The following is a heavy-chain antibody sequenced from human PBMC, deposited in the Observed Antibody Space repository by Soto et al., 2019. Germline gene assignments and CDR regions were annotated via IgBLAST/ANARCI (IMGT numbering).Heavy chain of an antibody. Sequence: SETLSLTCTVSGGSISSYYWSWIRQPPGKGLEWIGYIYYSGSTNYNPSLKSRVTISVDTSKNQFSLKLSSVTAADTAVYYCARGANRIAVADEYFQHWGQGTLVTVSS. CDR1: GGSISSYY. V-gene: IGHV4-59*01. CDR3: ARGANRIAVADEYFQH. J-gene: IGHJ1*01. CDR2: IYYSGST. D-gene: IGHD6-19*01.